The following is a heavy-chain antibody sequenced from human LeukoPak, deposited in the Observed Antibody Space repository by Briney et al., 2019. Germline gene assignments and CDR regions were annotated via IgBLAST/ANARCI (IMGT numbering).Heavy chain of an antibody. CDR3: VREDVSYYDS. D-gene: IGHD2-8*01. CDR1: GFTLSSYN. J-gene: IGHJ5*01. Sequence: PGGCLRLSCAASGFTLSSYNRVWVRQAPGEGREWVSSISTYSSYIYYADSVKGRFSISRDNAKNSLFLQMNSLRAEDTALYYCVREDVSYYDSWGQGTLVTVSS. CDR2: ISTYSSYI. V-gene: IGHV3-21*01.